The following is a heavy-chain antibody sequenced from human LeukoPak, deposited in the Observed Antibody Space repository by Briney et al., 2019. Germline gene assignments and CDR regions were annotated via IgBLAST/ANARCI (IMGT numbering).Heavy chain of an antibody. Sequence: SGGSLRLSCGASRLTLSTYSMNWVRQAPGKGLEWVSYISSDSGARYYADSVKGRFTISRDNAKNSLYLQMNSLRAQETTVYYCARATQPGFNSGAQGTLVPFSS. CDR2: ISSDSGAR. CDR3: ARATQPGFNS. D-gene: IGHD2-15*01. J-gene: IGHJ5*01. V-gene: IGHV3-48*01. CDR1: RLTLSTYS.